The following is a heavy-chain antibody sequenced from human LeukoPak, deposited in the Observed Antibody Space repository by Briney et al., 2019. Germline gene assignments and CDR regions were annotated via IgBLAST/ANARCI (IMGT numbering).Heavy chain of an antibody. Sequence: PGGSLRLSCAASGFTFSSYEMNWVRQAPGKGLEWVSYISSSGSTIYYADSVKGRFTISRDNAKNSLYLQMSSLRAEDTAVYYCARGAHDYDFWSGSDYWGQGTLVTVSS. J-gene: IGHJ4*02. CDR2: ISSSGSTI. D-gene: IGHD3-3*01. V-gene: IGHV3-48*03. CDR3: ARGAHDYDFWSGSDY. CDR1: GFTFSSYE.